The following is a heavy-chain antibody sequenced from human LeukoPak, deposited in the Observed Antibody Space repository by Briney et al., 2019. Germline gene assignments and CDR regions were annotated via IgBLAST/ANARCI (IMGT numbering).Heavy chain of an antibody. D-gene: IGHD1-26*01. CDR3: ARETSDTTPYFDY. J-gene: IGHJ4*02. CDR1: GGSFSGYY. V-gene: IGHV4-34*01. CDR2: INHSGST. Sequence: PSETLSLTCAVYGGSFSGYYWRWIRQPPGKGLEWIGEINHSGSTNYNPSLKSRVTISVDTSKNQFSLKLSSVTAADTAVYYCARETSDTTPYFDYWGQGTLVTVSS.